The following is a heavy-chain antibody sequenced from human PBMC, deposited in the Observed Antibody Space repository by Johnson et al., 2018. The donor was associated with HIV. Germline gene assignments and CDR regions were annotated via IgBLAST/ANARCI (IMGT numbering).Heavy chain of an antibody. Sequence: VQLVESGGGLVQPGGSLRLSCAASGFTVSSNYMSWVRQAPGKGLEWVSFIYDGGNTYKADSGKSRCSITRDNYKNTLYLQMKSLRAEDTAGYYCARGIGEQQLVPVRPPPGDDAFDIWGQGTMVTVSS. CDR3: ARGIGEQQLVPVRPPPGDDAFDI. CDR1: GFTVSSNY. D-gene: IGHD6-13*01. CDR2: IYDGGNT. V-gene: IGHV3-66*02. J-gene: IGHJ3*02.